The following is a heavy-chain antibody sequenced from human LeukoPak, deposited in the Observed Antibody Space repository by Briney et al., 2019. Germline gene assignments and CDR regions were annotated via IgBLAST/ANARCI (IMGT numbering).Heavy chain of an antibody. CDR3: AKAPYDILTGYYSPEIDY. CDR2: ISYDGSNK. V-gene: IGHV3-30*18. CDR1: GFTFSSYG. J-gene: IGHJ4*02. D-gene: IGHD3-9*01. Sequence: GGSLRLSCAASGFTFSSYGMHWVRQAPGKGLERVAVISYDGSNKYYADSVKGRFTISRDNSKNTLYLQMNSLRAEDTAVYYCAKAPYDILTGYYSPEIDYWGQGTLVTVSS.